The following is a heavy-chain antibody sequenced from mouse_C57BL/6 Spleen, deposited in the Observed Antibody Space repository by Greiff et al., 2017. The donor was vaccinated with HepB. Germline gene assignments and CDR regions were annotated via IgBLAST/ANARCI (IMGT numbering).Heavy chain of an antibody. CDR1: GYAFSSSC. CDR2: IYPGDGDT. D-gene: IGHD1-1*01. Sequence: VQLQQSGPELVKPGASVKISCKASGYAFSSSCMNWVKQRPGKGLEWIGRIYPGDGDTNYNGKFKGKATLTADISSSTAYMQLSSLTSEDSAVYFCARSYGSGGLYWGQGTTLTVSS. CDR3: ARSYGSGGLY. J-gene: IGHJ2*01. V-gene: IGHV1-82*01.